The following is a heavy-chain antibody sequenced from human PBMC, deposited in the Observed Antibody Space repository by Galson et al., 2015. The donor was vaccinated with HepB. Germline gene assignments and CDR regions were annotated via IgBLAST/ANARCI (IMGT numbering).Heavy chain of an antibody. CDR3: AKHVSRYGYPYDDFDI. V-gene: IGHV3-23*01. CDR2: IKGSGGRR. Sequence: SLRLSCAASGFTFSSYAMSWVRQAPGKGLEWVSCIKGSGGRRYYADSVKGRFTISRDKSKNTHYLQMNSLRAEDTALYYCAKHVSRYGYPYDDFDIWGQRKMVTVSS. J-gene: IGHJ3*02. D-gene: IGHD5-18*01. CDR1: GFTFSSYA.